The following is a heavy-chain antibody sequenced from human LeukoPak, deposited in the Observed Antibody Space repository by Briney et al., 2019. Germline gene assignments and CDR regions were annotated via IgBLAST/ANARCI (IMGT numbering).Heavy chain of an antibody. Sequence: SETLSLTCTVSGGSISLYYWSWIRQPPGKGLEWIAYVYYTGGANYNPSLKSRITISVDTSKNQFSLKLSSVTAADTAVYYCARLGGWLQPFDYWGQGTLVTVSS. J-gene: IGHJ4*02. V-gene: IGHV4-59*01. CDR3: ARLGGWLQPFDY. CDR2: VYYTGGA. D-gene: IGHD5-24*01. CDR1: GGSISLYY.